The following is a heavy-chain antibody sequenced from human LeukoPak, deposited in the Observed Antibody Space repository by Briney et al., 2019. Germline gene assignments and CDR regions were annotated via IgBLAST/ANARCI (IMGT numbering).Heavy chain of an antibody. CDR1: GFTFSSYA. J-gene: IGHJ4*02. D-gene: IGHD2-15*01. V-gene: IGHV3-23*01. Sequence: GGPLRLSCAASGFTFSSYAMSWVRQAPGKGLEWVSAISGSGGSTYYADSVTGRFTISRDNSKNTLYLQMNSLRAEDTAVYYCAKETYYCSGGSCYSGYFDYWGQGTLVTVSS. CDR2: ISGSGGST. CDR3: AKETYYCSGGSCYSGYFDY.